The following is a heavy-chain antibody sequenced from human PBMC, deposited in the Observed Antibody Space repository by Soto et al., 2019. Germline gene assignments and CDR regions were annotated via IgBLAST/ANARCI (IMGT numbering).Heavy chain of an antibody. D-gene: IGHD7-27*01. CDR3: ARANWYSEF. Sequence: SDTLFLTCTVFGLSFTNNYWRWIRQPPGKGLEWIGYIYYTGSTNYNPSLKSRVTMSVDTSKNQFSLNLASLTASDTAIYYCARANWYSEFWGQGTLVTVSS. CDR1: GLSFTNNY. CDR2: IYYTGST. J-gene: IGHJ4*02. V-gene: IGHV4-59*13.